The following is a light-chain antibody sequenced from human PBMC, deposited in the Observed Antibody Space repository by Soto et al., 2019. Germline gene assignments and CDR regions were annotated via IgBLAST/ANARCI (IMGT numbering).Light chain of an antibody. Sequence: QSVLTQPPSVSAAPGQRVTIYCTGSSSNIGAGYDVHWYQQLPGTAPKLLIYGNSNRPSGVPDRFSGSKSGTSASLAITGLQAEDEADYYCQSYDSSLSGVVFGGGTKLTVL. CDR1: SSNIGAGYD. CDR2: GNS. CDR3: QSYDSSLSGVV. J-gene: IGLJ2*01. V-gene: IGLV1-40*01.